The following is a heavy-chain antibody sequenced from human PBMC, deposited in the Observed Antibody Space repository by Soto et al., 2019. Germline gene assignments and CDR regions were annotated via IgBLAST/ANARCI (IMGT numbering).Heavy chain of an antibody. J-gene: IGHJ4*02. V-gene: IGHV1-3*01. CDR3: ARDFNDTPTEVRRTGYSSSWSTFDY. D-gene: IGHD6-13*01. CDR1: GYTFTSYA. Sequence: ASVKVSCKASGYTFTSYAMHWVRQAPGQRLEGMGWINAGNGKTKYSQKFQGRVTITRDTSASTAYMELSSLRSEDTAVYCCARDFNDTPTEVRRTGYSSSWSTFDYWGQGTLVTVSS. CDR2: INAGNGKT.